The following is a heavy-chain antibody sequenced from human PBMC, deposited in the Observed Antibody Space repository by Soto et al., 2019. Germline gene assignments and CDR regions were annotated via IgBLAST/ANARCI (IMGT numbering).Heavy chain of an antibody. Sequence: EVQLVQSGAEVKKPGESLKISCKASGYSFRTYWIGWVRQMPGKGLESMGIIYPDDSDTRYSPSFQGQVTISADRSISTAYLQWSSLKASDTAIYYCARGLTSTYRGTFDYWGQGTLVTVSS. J-gene: IGHJ4*02. CDR2: IYPDDSDT. V-gene: IGHV5-51*03. CDR3: ARGLTSTYRGTFDY. CDR1: GYSFRTYW. D-gene: IGHD3-10*01.